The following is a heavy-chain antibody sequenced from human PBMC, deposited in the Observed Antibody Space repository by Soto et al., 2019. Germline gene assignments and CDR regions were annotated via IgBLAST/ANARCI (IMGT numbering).Heavy chain of an antibody. CDR2: ISAYNGNT. Sequence: SVKVSCKASGYTFTSYGISWVRQAPGQGLEWMGWISAYNGNTNYAQKLQGRVTMTTDTSTSTAYMELRSLRSDDTAVYYCARGGDTIFGVVTYYYCGMDVWGQGTTVTVSS. CDR1: GYTFTSYG. J-gene: IGHJ6*02. V-gene: IGHV1-18*04. D-gene: IGHD3-3*01. CDR3: ARGGDTIFGVVTYYYCGMDV.